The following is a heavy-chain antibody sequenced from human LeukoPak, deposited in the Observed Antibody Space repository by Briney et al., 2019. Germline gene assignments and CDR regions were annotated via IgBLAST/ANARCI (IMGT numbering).Heavy chain of an antibody. J-gene: IGHJ5*02. CDR1: GGSISSSNW. CDR3: AKDGSQITARPPFEA. V-gene: IGHV4-4*02. D-gene: IGHD3-9*01. Sequence: PSETLSLTCAVSGGSISSSNWWSWVRQPPGKGLEWIGEIYHSGSTNYNPTLKSRVTISVDKSKNQFSLKLSSVTAADTAVYYCAKDGSQITARPPFEAWGQGTLVTVSS. CDR2: IYHSGST.